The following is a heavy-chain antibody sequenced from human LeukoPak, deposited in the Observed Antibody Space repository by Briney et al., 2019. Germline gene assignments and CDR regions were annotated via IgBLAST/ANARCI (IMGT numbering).Heavy chain of an antibody. CDR2: INPNSGGT. CDR3: ARVRTTVVTPYFNY. V-gene: IGHV1-2*02. D-gene: IGHD4-23*01. CDR1: GYTFTGYY. Sequence: ASVKVSCKASGYTFTGYYMYWVRQAPGQGLEWMGWINPNSGGTNYAQKFQGGVTMTRDTSISTAYMELSRLRSDDTAVYYCARVRTTVVTPYFNYWGQGTLVTVSS. J-gene: IGHJ4*02.